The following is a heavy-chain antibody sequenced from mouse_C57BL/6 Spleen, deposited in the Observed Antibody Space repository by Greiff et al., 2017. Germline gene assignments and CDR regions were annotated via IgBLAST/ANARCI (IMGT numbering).Heavy chain of an antibody. J-gene: IGHJ1*03. V-gene: IGHV1-69*01. CDR3: ALYGSSYVWYFDV. Sequence: VQLQQPGAELVMPGASVKLSCKASGYTFTSYWMHWVKQRPGQGLEWIGEIDPSDSYTNYNQKFKGKSTLTVDKSSSTAYMQLSSLTSEDSAVYYCALYGSSYVWYFDVWGTGTTVTVSS. D-gene: IGHD1-1*01. CDR1: GYTFTSYW. CDR2: IDPSDSYT.